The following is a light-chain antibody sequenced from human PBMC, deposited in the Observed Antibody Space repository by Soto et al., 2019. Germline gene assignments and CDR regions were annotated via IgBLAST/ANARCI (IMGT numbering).Light chain of an antibody. CDR2: RNN. Sequence: QSVLTQPPSASGTPGQRVSISCSGRSSNIGSNYVYWYQQLPGTAPKLLIYRNNQRPSGVPDRFSGSKSGTSASLAISGLRSEDEAHYYCAACDDSLSGYVFGTGTKVTV. V-gene: IGLV1-47*01. J-gene: IGLJ1*01. CDR3: AACDDSLSGYV. CDR1: SSNIGSNY.